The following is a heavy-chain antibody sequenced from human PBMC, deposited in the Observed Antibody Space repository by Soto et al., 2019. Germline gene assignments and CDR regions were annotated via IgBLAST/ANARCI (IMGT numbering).Heavy chain of an antibody. CDR2: IVVGSGNT. J-gene: IGHJ6*02. Sequence: SVKVSCKASGFTFTSSAVQWVRQARGQRLEWIGWIVVGSGNTNYAQKFQERVTITRDMSTSTAYMELRSLRSEDTAVYYCAAEGIQLWLKTYYCYGMDVWGQGTTVTVSS. CDR3: AAEGIQLWLKTYYCYGMDV. CDR1: GFTFTSSA. D-gene: IGHD5-18*01. V-gene: IGHV1-58*01.